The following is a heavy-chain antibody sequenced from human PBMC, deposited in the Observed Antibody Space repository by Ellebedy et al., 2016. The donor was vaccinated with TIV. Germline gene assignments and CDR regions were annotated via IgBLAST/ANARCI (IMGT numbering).Heavy chain of an antibody. CDR1: GFTFIDYY. J-gene: IGHJ2*01. V-gene: IGHV3-11*06. CDR2: ISSSGSHT. D-gene: IGHD6-13*01. Sequence: PGGSLRLSCAASGFTFIDYYMTWIRQAPGKGLEWVSYISSSGSHTVYADSVRGRFTISSDNAKNSLYLQMNSLRAEDTAVYYCARDRRYRSSWYFDLWGRGTLVTVSS. CDR3: ARDRRYRSSWYFDL.